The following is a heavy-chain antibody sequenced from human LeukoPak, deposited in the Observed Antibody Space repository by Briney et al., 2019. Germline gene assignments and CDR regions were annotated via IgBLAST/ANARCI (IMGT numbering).Heavy chain of an antibody. J-gene: IGHJ6*04. CDR2: ISYSGTT. V-gene: IGHV4-59*01. Sequence: PSETLSLTCTVSDDFIRRESWTWIRQPPGKGLEYIGYISYSGTTDYKPSLESRVTISRGPSKNQFSLSLSSVTAADTAVYYCARGYCSSAICYEVDVWGKGTTVTVSS. D-gene: IGHD2-2*01. CDR1: DDFIRRES. CDR3: ARGYCSSAICYEVDV.